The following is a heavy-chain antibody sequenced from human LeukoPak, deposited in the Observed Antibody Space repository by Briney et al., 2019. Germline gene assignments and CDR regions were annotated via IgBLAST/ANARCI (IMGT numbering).Heavy chain of an antibody. D-gene: IGHD3-3*01. CDR1: GFSYSSCA. CDR3: AKDRGTYTNFWSGYANDY. Sequence: GGSLRLSCAASGFSYSSCAMSWLRQAPGKGLEWVSVISGCGGSTNYVDSVRGRFTISRDNSKNTLYLQMNSLRAEDRAVYYCAKDRGTYTNFWSGYANDYWGQGTLVTVSS. V-gene: IGHV3-23*01. J-gene: IGHJ4*02. CDR2: ISGCGGST.